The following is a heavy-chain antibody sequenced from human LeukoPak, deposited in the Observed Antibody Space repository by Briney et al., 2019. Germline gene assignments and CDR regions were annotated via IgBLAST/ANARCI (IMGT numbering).Heavy chain of an antibody. V-gene: IGHV3-23*01. D-gene: IGHD1-26*01. CDR2: ISGSGGST. Sequence: PGGSLRLSCAASGFTFSSYGMSWVRQAPGKGLEWVSAISGSGGSTYYADSVKGRFTISRDNSKNTLYLQMNSLRAEDTAVYYCAKELALRGSYPELFDYWGQGTLVTVSS. J-gene: IGHJ4*02. CDR3: AKELALRGSYPELFDY. CDR1: GFTFSSYG.